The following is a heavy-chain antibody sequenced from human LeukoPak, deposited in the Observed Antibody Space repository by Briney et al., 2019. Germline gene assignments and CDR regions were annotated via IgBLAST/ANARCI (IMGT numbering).Heavy chain of an antibody. J-gene: IGHJ4*02. Sequence: ASVKVSCKASGYTFTGYYMHWMRQAPGQGLEWMGWINPNSGGTNYVQNFQGRVTMTTDTSTSTAYMELRSLRSADTAVFYCARITHRDGDHLDYWGQGTLVTVSS. CDR1: GYTFTGYY. D-gene: IGHD4-17*01. CDR3: ARITHRDGDHLDY. CDR2: INPNSGGT. V-gene: IGHV1-2*02.